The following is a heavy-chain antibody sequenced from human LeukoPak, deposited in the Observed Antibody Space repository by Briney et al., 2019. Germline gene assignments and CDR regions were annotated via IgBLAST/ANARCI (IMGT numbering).Heavy chain of an antibody. D-gene: IGHD6-19*01. CDR3: ARAVSNSGWYGSVDY. CDR2: INWNGGRT. Sequence: TGGSLRLSCAASGFTFDDYGMSWVRQAPGKGLEWVSGINWNGGRTGYAESVKGRFTISRDNAKNSLYLQMNTLRAEDTALYYCARAVSNSGWYGSVDYWGQGTLVTVSS. J-gene: IGHJ4*02. CDR1: GFTFDDYG. V-gene: IGHV3-20*04.